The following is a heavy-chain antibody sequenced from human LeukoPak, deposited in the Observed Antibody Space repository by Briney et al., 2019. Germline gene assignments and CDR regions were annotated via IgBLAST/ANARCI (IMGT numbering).Heavy chain of an antibody. CDR2: MNPNSGNT. D-gene: IGHD2-15*01. CDR1: GYTFTSYD. J-gene: IGHJ4*02. CDR3: ARGAPNLGYCSGGSCYHFDY. V-gene: IGHV1-8*01. Sequence: ASVKVSCKASGYTFTSYDINWVQQATGQGLEWIGWMNPNSGNTGYAQKFQGRVTMTRNTSISTAYMELSSLRSEDTAVYYCARGAPNLGYCSGGSCYHFDYWGQGTLVTVSS.